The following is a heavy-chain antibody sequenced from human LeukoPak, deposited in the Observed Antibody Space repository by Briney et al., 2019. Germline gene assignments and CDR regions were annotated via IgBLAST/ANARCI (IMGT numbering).Heavy chain of an antibody. CDR3: TTQLVVVVIPYYFDY. V-gene: IGHV3-15*01. CDR2: IKSKTDGGTT. Sequence: GGSLRLSCAASGFTFSDYYMSWVRQAPGKGLEWVGRIKSKTDGGTTDYAAPVKGRFTISRDDSKNTLYLQTNSLKTEDTAVYYCTTQLVVVVIPYYFDYWGQGTLVTVSS. D-gene: IGHD3-22*01. J-gene: IGHJ4*02. CDR1: GFTFSDYY.